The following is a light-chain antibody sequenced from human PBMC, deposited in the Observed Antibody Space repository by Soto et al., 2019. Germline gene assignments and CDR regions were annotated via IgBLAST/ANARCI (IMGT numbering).Light chain of an antibody. CDR1: SGDVGGYYY. Sequence: LTQPASVSGSPGQSITISCTGTSGDVGGYYYVSWYQQLPGKAPKLMISEVSNRPSGVSNRFSGSKSGNTASLTISGLQAEDEADYYCSSYTAGGTIFGTGTKVTVL. V-gene: IGLV2-14*01. CDR2: EVS. CDR3: SSYTAGGTI. J-gene: IGLJ1*01.